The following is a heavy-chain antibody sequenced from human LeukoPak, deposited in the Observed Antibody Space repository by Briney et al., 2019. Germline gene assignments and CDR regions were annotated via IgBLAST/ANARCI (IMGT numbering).Heavy chain of an antibody. D-gene: IGHD6-19*01. CDR2: TYYSGST. V-gene: IGHV4-39*01. CDR1: GGSISSSSYS. J-gene: IGHJ5*02. Sequence: SETLSLTCTVSGGSISSSSYSWGWIRQPPGKGLEWIGSTYYSGSTYYNPSLKSRVTISVDTSKNQFSLKLSSVTAADTAVYYCARQIAVEGDWFDPWGQGTLVTVSS. CDR3: ARQIAVEGDWFDP.